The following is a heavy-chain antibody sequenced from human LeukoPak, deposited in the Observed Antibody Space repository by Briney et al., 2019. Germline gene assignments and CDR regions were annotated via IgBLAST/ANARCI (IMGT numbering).Heavy chain of an antibody. Sequence: GGSLRLSCAASGFTFSTYSMNWVRQAPGKGLEWVSYISSSSSTIYYADSVKGRFTISRDNAKNSLYLQMNSLRAEDTAVYYCARDLRTRDGYNPAAVDYWGQGTLVTVSS. D-gene: IGHD5-24*01. CDR3: ARDLRTRDGYNPAAVDY. J-gene: IGHJ4*02. CDR2: ISSSSSTI. V-gene: IGHV3-48*01. CDR1: GFTFSTYS.